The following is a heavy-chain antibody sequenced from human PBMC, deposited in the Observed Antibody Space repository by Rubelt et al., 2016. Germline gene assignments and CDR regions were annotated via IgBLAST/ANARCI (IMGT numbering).Heavy chain of an antibody. D-gene: IGHD3-10*02. V-gene: IGHV4-61*01. Sequence: QVQLQESGPGLVKPSETLSLTCTVSGGSVSSDSYFWSWIRQPPGKGLEWIGYIYHTGCTTYNSSLKSRVTVSIDTSKNQFSPKLSFRTAAATAVYYCARVGRGLTMSLGYFVDYWGQGTLVTVSS. CDR3: ARVGRGLTMSLGYFVDY. CDR2: IYHTGCT. J-gene: IGHJ4*02. CDR1: GGSVSSDSYF.